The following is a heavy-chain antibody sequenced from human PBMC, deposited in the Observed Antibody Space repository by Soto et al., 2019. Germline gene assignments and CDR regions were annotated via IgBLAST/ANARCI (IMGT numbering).Heavy chain of an antibody. CDR2: ISGSGGST. Sequence: EVQLLESGGGLVQPGGSLRLSCVVSGFTFSNYAMSWVRQAPGKGLEWVSTISGSGGSTKYADSVKGRFTISRDNSKNTLYLQMNSLRAEDTAVYYCAKVVPATHFDHRGQGTLVTVSS. CDR1: GFTFSNYA. J-gene: IGHJ4*02. V-gene: IGHV3-23*01. D-gene: IGHD2-15*01. CDR3: AKVVPATHFDH.